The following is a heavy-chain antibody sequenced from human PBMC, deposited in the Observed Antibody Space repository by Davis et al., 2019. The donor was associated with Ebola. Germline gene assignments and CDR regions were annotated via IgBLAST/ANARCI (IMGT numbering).Heavy chain of an antibody. CDR2: INHSGST. J-gene: IGHJ5*02. CDR3: ARVRVSRFDP. V-gene: IGHV4-34*01. CDR1: GASISSYY. Sequence: MPSETLSLTCTVSGASISSYYWSWIRQPPGKGLEWIGEINHSGSTNYNPSLKSRVTISVDTSKNQFSLKLSSVTAADTAVYYCARVRVSRFDPWGQGTLVTVSS.